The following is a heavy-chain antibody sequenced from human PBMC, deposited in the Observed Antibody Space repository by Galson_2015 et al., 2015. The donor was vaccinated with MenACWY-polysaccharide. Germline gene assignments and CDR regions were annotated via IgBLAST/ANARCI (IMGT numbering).Heavy chain of an antibody. J-gene: IGHJ3*02. CDR1: GYTFTSYD. CDR3: ARSRLDRITMIVVVITSAFDI. Sequence: SVKVSCKASGYTFTSYDINWVRQATGQGLEWMGWISAYNGNTNYAQKLQGRVTMTTDTSTSTAYMELRSLRSDDTAVYYCARSRLDRITMIVVVITSAFDIWGQGTMVTVSS. CDR2: ISAYNGNT. V-gene: IGHV1-18*01. D-gene: IGHD3-22*01.